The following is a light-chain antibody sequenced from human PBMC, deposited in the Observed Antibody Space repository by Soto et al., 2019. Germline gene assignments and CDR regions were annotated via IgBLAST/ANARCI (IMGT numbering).Light chain of an antibody. J-gene: IGLJ2*01. Sequence: QSALTQPRSVSGSPGQSVTISCTGTSSDVGGYNYVSWYQQHPGKAPKLMIFDVSKRPSGVPDRFAGSKSGNTASLTISWLQAKDEADYYCCSYVGWYSLIFGGGTKVTVL. V-gene: IGLV2-11*01. CDR2: DVS. CDR1: SSDVGGYNY. CDR3: CSYVGWYSLI.